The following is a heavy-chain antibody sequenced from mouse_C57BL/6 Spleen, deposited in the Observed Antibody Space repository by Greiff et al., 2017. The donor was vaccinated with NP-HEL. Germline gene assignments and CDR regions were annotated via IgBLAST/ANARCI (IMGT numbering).Heavy chain of an antibody. D-gene: IGHD2-2*01. J-gene: IGHJ4*01. V-gene: IGHV1-50*01. CDR2: IDPSDSYT. CDR3: ARCYGYDDGVYYYAMDY. CDR1: GYTFTSYW. Sequence: VQLQQSGAELVKPGASVKLSCKASGYTFTSYWMQWVKQRPGQGLEWIGEIDPSDSYTNYNQKFKGKATLTVDTSSSTAYMQLSSLTSEDSAVYYCARCYGYDDGVYYYAMDYWGQGTSVTVSS.